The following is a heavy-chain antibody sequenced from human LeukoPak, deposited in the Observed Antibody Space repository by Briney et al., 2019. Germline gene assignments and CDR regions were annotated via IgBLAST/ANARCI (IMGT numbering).Heavy chain of an antibody. CDR2: INPSGGST. CDR3: ARDRYDILTGYYEDY. D-gene: IGHD3-9*01. V-gene: IGHV1-46*01. Sequence: ASVKVSCKASGYTFTSHYMHWVRQAPGQGLEWMGIINPSGGSTSYAQKFQGRVTMTRDTSTSTVYMELSSLRSEDTAVYYCARDRYDILTGYYEDYWGQGTLVTVSS. CDR1: GYTFTSHY. J-gene: IGHJ4*02.